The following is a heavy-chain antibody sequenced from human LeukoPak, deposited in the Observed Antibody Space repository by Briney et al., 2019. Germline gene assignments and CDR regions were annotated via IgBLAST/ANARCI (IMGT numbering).Heavy chain of an antibody. CDR2: IKQDGSEK. J-gene: IGHJ4*02. CDR1: GFTFSSYW. CDR3: AREGSGYYDFWSGYYTFDY. V-gene: IGHV3-7*01. D-gene: IGHD3-3*01. Sequence: PGGSLRLSCAAPGFTFSSYWMSWVRQAPGKGLEWVANIKQDGSEKYYVDSVKGRFTISRDNAKNSLYLQMNSLRAEDTAVYYCAREGSGYYDFWSGYYTFDYWGQGTLVTVSS.